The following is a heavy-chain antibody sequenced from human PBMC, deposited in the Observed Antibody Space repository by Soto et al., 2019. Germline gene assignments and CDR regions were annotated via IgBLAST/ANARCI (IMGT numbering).Heavy chain of an antibody. V-gene: IGHV4-30-4*01. CDR2: IYYSGST. Sequence: PSETLSLTCDVSGGSISSGDYYWSCIRQPPGKGLEWIGYIYYSGSTYYNPSLKSRVTISVDTSKNQFSLKLSSVTAADTAVYYCARQLYYYGSGSYHPYFDYWGQGTLVTVS. J-gene: IGHJ4*02. CDR3: ARQLYYYGSGSYHPYFDY. CDR1: GGSISSGDYY. D-gene: IGHD3-10*01.